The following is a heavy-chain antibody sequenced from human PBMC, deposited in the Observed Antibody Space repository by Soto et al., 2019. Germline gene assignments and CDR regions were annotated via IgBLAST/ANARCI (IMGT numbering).Heavy chain of an antibody. CDR1: GGSFIGYY. CDR3: ARGNQYYYGSGSYYNNWFDP. J-gene: IGHJ5*02. Sequence: SETLSLTCAVYGGSFIGYYCIWIRHPPFKGLEWIGEINHSGSTNYNPSLKSRVTISVDTSKNQFSLKLSSVTAADTAVYYCARGNQYYYGSGSYYNNWFDPWGQGTLVTVSS. D-gene: IGHD3-10*01. V-gene: IGHV4-34*01. CDR2: INHSGST.